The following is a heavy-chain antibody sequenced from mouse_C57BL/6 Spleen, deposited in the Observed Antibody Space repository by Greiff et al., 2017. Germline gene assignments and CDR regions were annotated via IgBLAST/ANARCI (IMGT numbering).Heavy chain of an antibody. J-gene: IGHJ1*03. CDR2: ISYDGSN. D-gene: IGHD1-1*01. V-gene: IGHV3-6*01. CDR3: ARDQSSSHWYFDV. CDR1: GYSITSGYY. Sequence: EVKLQESGPGLVKPSQSLSPTCSVTGYSITSGYYWNWIRQFPGNKLEWMGYISYDGSNNYNPSLKNRISSTRDTSKNQFFLKLNSVTTEDTATYYCARDQSSSHWYFDVWGTGTTVTVSS.